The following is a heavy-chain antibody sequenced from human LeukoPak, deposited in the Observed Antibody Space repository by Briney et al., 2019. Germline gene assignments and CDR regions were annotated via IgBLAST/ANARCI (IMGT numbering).Heavy chain of an antibody. D-gene: IGHD1-26*01. CDR1: GGSFSGYY. Sequence: KSSETLSLTCAVYGGSFSGYYWSWIRQPPGKGLEWIGEINHSGSTNYNPSLKSRVTISVDTSKNQFPLKLSSVTAADTAVYYCASGGSYDYWGQGTLVTVSS. CDR3: ASGGSYDY. V-gene: IGHV4-34*01. J-gene: IGHJ4*02. CDR2: INHSGST.